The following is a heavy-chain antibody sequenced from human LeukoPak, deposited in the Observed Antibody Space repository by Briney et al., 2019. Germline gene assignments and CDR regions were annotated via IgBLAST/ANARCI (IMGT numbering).Heavy chain of an antibody. V-gene: IGHV4-39*06. D-gene: IGHD5-18*01. CDR3: ANMGYSYAPGLFDP. CDR2: IYYSGSN. J-gene: IGHJ5*02. CDR1: GGSISSSGYY. Sequence: SETLSLTCTVSGGSISSSGYYWGWIRQTPGKGLEWIGSIYYSGSNYHNPSLKSRVSMSVDTSKNQFTLKLSSVTAADTAVYYCANMGYSYAPGLFDPWGQGTLVTVSS.